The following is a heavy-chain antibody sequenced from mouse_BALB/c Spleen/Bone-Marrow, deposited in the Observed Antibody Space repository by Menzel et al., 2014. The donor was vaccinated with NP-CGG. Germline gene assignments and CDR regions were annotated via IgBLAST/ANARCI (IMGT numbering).Heavy chain of an antibody. D-gene: IGHD1-1*01. J-gene: IGHJ2*01. CDR3: ASSPYGYFDY. V-gene: IGHV5-17*02. CDR1: GFTFSSFG. CDR2: ISSGSSTI. Sequence: VQLQQSGGGLVQPGGSRKLSCAASGFTFSSFGMHWVRQAPEKGLEWVAYISSGSSTIYYADTVKGRFTISRDNPKNPLFLQMTSLRSEDTAMYYCASSPYGYFDYWGQGTTLTVSS.